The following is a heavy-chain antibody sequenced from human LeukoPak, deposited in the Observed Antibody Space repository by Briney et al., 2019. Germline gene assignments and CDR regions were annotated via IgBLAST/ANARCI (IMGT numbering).Heavy chain of an antibody. J-gene: IGHJ4*02. V-gene: IGHV3-21*01. D-gene: IGHD1-14*01. CDR2: ISSSSSYI. Sequence: GGSLRLSCAASGFTFGSYSMNWVRQAPGKGLEWVSSISSSSSYIYYADSVKGRFTISRDNAKNSLYLQMNSLRAEDTAVYYCARDPTSGTIDYWGQGTLVTVSS. CDR1: GFTFGSYS. CDR3: ARDPTSGTIDY.